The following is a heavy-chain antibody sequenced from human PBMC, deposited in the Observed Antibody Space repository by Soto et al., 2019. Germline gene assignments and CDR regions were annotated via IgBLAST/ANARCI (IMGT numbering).Heavy chain of an antibody. V-gene: IGHV4-4*02. CDR2: IFHSGDT. J-gene: IGHJ3*01. CDR1: GDSISNSRW. D-gene: IGHD6-19*01. Sequence: QVQLQESGPGLVKPSGTLSLTCAVSGDSISNSRWWTWVRQPPGKGLEWIGDIFHSGDTNYNPSLKRRVFISVDTSQNQFSLKVSSVTAADTAVYYCAYSTGCYRPDVWGQGTLVTVSS. CDR3: AYSTGCYRPDV.